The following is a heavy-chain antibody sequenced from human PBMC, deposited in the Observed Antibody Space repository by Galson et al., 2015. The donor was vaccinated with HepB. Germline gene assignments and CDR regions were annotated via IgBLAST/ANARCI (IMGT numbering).Heavy chain of an antibody. V-gene: IGHV6-1*01. CDR2: TYYRSKWYN. Sequence: ISGDSVSSNSAAWNWIRQSPSRGLEWLGRTYYRSKWYNDYAVSVKSRITINPDTSKNQFSLQLNSVTPEDTAVYYCASFPVDDFWSGYYPDYWGQGTLVTVSS. CDR3: ASFPVDDFWSGYYPDY. J-gene: IGHJ4*02. CDR1: GDSVSSNSAA. D-gene: IGHD3-3*01.